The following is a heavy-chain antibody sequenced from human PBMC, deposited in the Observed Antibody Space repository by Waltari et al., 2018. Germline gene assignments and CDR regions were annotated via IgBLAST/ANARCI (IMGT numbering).Heavy chain of an antibody. CDR2: IYTGGST. J-gene: IGHJ4*02. CDR1: GGSISSGSYY. V-gene: IGHV4-61*02. Sequence: QVQLQESVPGPVKPSQTLSLTCTVSGGSISSGSYYWSWIRQHAGKGLEWIGRIYTGGSTDYNPSLKSRVTISVDKSKNQFSLNLSSVTAADTAVYFCATSYHLWGQGTLVTVSS. D-gene: IGHD3-3*02. CDR3: ATSYHL.